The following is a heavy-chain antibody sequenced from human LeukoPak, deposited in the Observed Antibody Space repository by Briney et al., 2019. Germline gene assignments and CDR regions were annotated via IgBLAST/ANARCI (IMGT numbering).Heavy chain of an antibody. D-gene: IGHD3-10*01. V-gene: IGHV4-59*01. Sequence: SETLSLTCTVSGGSLSSYYWSWIRQPPGKGLEWVGYIYYSGSTNYNPSLKSRVTISVDTSKNQFSLKLSSVTAADTAVYYCASLSMVRGVIIPEYFQHWGQGTLVTVSS. CDR2: IYYSGST. J-gene: IGHJ1*01. CDR1: GGSLSSYY. CDR3: ASLSMVRGVIIPEYFQH.